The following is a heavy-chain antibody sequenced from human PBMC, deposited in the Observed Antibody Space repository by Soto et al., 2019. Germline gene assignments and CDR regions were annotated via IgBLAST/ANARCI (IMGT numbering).Heavy chain of an antibody. CDR3: AGLPIPWGCFDP. J-gene: IGHJ5*02. D-gene: IGHD3-16*01. V-gene: IGHV3-11*01. CDR2: SSGGGRTI. CDR1: GIVFSDY. Sequence: QAQLGESGGGLVKPGGSRRLSCAASGIVFSDYMRRVRQSPGKGREGLSYSSGGGRTIYSADAVKGRFTISRDNATNSLYLQITNVRIGATAVYYCAGLPIPWGCFDPWGQGTLVTVSS.